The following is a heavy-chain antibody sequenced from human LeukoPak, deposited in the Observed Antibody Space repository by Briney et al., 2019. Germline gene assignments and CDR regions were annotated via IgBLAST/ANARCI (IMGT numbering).Heavy chain of an antibody. CDR2: IKQDGSEK. Sequence: PGGSLRLSCAASGFTFSSYGMSWVRQAPGKGLEWVANIKQDGSEKYYVDSVKGRFTISRDNAKNSLYLQMNSLRAEDTAVYYCARTIRPIDYGDFLDALGIWGQGTMVTVSS. J-gene: IGHJ3*02. CDR3: ARTIRPIDYGDFLDALGI. V-gene: IGHV3-7*01. D-gene: IGHD4-17*01. CDR1: GFTFSSYG.